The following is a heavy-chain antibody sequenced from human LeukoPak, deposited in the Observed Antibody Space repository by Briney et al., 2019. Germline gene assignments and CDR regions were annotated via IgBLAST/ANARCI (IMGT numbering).Heavy chain of an antibody. CDR1: GGTFSSYA. V-gene: IGHV1-69*01. D-gene: IGHD2-8*02. CDR2: IIPVSGTT. J-gene: IGHJ4*02. Sequence: SVKVSCKTSGGTFSSYAISWVRQAPGQGPEWMGGIIPVSGTTNNAHKFQGRVTITADESTNTAYMELSSLRSDDTALYYCAISAYTGGVFDNWGQGTLVTASS. CDR3: AISAYTGGVFDN.